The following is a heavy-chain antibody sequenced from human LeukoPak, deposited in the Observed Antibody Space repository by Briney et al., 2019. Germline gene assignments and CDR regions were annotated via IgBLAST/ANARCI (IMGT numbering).Heavy chain of an antibody. CDR1: GFTFSSYV. V-gene: IGHV3-23*01. J-gene: IGHJ1*01. CDR3: AKYCSCSSCYGPEYFQH. D-gene: IGHD2-15*01. Sequence: GGSLRLSCAASGFTFSSYVMSWVRQAPGKGLEWVSAISGSGGSTYYADSVKGRFTISRDNSKNTLYLQMNSLRAEDTAVYYCAKYCSCSSCYGPEYFQHWGQGTLVTVSS. CDR2: ISGSGGST.